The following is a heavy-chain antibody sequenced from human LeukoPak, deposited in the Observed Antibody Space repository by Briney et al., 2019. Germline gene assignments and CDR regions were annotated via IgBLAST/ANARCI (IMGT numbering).Heavy chain of an antibody. CDR1: GFTFSSYS. J-gene: IGHJ4*02. CDR3: ARLRVTYYDFWSGYGIDY. CDR2: ISSSSSYI. V-gene: IGHV3-21*01. D-gene: IGHD3-3*01. Sequence: GGSLRLSCAASGFTFSSYSMNWVRQAPGKGLEWVSSISSSSSYIYYADSVKGRFTISRDNAKNSLYLQMNSLRAEDTAVYYCARLRVTYYDFWSGYGIDYWGQGTWSPSPQ.